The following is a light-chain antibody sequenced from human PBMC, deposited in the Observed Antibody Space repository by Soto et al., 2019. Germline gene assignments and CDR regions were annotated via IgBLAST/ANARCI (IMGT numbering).Light chain of an antibody. V-gene: IGLV2-14*01. CDR2: DVS. J-gene: IGLJ1*01. CDR1: SSDVGGYNY. CDR3: SSYTSSSTLCV. Sequence: QSALTQPASVSGSPGQSITISCTGTSSDVGGYNYVSWYQQHPGKAPKLMIYDVSNRPSGVSNRFSGSKSGSTASLPISGRQAADEADYYCSSYTSSSTLCVFGTGTKLTVL.